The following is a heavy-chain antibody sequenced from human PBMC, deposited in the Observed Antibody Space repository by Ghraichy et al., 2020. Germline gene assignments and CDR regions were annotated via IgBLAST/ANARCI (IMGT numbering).Heavy chain of an antibody. Sequence: SETLSLTCSVSGGSISNYHWSWIRQPAGKGLEWIGRIFASGSTNYNPSLQSRVTVSVDKSKDQFSLRLTSVTAADTAVYYCARELITPLRGTTYYLDRWGQGTLVTVSS. V-gene: IGHV4-4*07. CDR3: ARELITPLRGTTYYLDR. J-gene: IGHJ4*02. CDR2: IFASGST. CDR1: GGSISNYH. D-gene: IGHD1-7*01.